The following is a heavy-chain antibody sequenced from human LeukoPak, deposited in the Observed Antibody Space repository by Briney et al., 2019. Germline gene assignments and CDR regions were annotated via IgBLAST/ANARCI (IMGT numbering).Heavy chain of an antibody. Sequence: GRSLRLSCTASGFTFGDYAMSWVRQAPGKGLEWVGFIRSKAYGGTTEYAASVKGRFTISRDDSKSIAYLQMNSLKTEDTAVYYCTTYYYGSGSYYPNDYWGQGTLVTVSS. V-gene: IGHV3-49*04. CDR1: GFTFGDYA. J-gene: IGHJ4*02. D-gene: IGHD3-10*01. CDR2: IRSKAYGGTT. CDR3: TTYYYGSGSYYPNDY.